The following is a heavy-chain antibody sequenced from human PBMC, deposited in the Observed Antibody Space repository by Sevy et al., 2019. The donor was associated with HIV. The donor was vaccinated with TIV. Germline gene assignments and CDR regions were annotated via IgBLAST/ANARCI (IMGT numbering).Heavy chain of an antibody. D-gene: IGHD1-20*01. CDR3: AKVRGITGMTFAFDI. CDR2: ISYDGSNK. Sequence: GGSLRLSCAASGFTFNSYGIHWVRQAPGKGLEWVALISYDGSNKYYADSVKGRLTISRDNSKNTLYLQMKSLRAEYTAVYYCAKVRGITGMTFAFDIWGQGTMVTVSS. CDR1: GFTFNSYG. V-gene: IGHV3-30*18. J-gene: IGHJ3*02.